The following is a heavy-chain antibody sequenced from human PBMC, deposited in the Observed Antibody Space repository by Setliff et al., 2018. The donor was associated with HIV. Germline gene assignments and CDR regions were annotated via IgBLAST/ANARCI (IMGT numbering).Heavy chain of an antibody. Sequence: SETLSLTCTVSGGSISSYYWSWIRQPAGKGLEWIGRIYTSGSTNYNPSLKSRVTISIDTSKNQFSLRLRSVTAADTAVYYCARGLSFYDPGGFDYWGQGTLVTVSS. CDR1: GGSISSYY. CDR2: IYTSGST. CDR3: ARGLSFYDPGGFDY. D-gene: IGHD3-22*01. J-gene: IGHJ4*02. V-gene: IGHV4-4*07.